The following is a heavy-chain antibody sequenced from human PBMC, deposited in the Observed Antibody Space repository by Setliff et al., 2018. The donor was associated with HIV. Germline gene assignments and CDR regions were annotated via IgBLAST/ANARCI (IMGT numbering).Heavy chain of an antibody. CDR1: GFTFSGST. CDR2: IGSKANSYAT. V-gene: IGHV3-73*01. Sequence: PGGSLRLSWAASGFTFSGSTIHWVRQASGKGLEWVGRIGSKANSYATAYAASVKGRFTTSREDSKNTAYLQMNSLKTEDTAVYYCKADSSGYPWGQGTLVTVSS. CDR3: KADSSGYP. J-gene: IGHJ5*02. D-gene: IGHD3-22*01.